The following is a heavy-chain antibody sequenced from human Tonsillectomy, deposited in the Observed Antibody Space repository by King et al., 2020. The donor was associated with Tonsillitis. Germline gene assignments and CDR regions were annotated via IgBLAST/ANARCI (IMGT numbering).Heavy chain of an antibody. D-gene: IGHD3-22*01. CDR2: ISSSSSTI. Sequence: VQLVESGGGLVQPGGSLRLSCAASGFTFSSYSMNWVRQAPGKGLEWVSYISSSSSTIYYADSVKGRFTISRDNAKNSLYLQMNSLRAEDTAVYYCARETYDSSGYDAFDIWGQGTMVTVSS. CDR3: ARETYDSSGYDAFDI. CDR1: GFTFSSYS. J-gene: IGHJ3*02. V-gene: IGHV3-48*01.